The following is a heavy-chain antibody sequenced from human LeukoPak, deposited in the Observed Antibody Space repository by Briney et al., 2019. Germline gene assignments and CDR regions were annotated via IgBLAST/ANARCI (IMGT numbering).Heavy chain of an antibody. CDR2: IRYDGSNK. J-gene: IGHJ1*01. D-gene: IGHD6-6*01. CDR1: GFTFTSYA. CDR3: AKGSSIDERYFQH. Sequence: GGSLRLSCVASGFTFTSYAMHWVRQAPGKGLEWVAFIRYDGSNKYYADSVKGRFTISRDNSKNTLYLQMNSLRAEDTAVYYCAKGSSIDERYFQHWGQGTLVIVSS. V-gene: IGHV3-30*02.